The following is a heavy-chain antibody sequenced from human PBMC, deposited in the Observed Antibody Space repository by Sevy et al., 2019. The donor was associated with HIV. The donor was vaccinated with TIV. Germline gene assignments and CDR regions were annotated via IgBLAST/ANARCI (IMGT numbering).Heavy chain of an antibody. D-gene: IGHD1-26*01. V-gene: IGHV3-30*18. CDR2: ISHYGINA. CDR3: ANAYSGSYSHSYLYALDV. Sequence: GGSLRLSCIGSGFSFSYYGIHWVRQSPGKGLDWVALISHYGINAYYADSVQGRFTISRDNSKNTVYLEMNSLRNEDMTIYFCANAYSGSYSHSYLYALDVWGQGTTVTVSS. J-gene: IGHJ6*02. CDR1: GFSFSYYG.